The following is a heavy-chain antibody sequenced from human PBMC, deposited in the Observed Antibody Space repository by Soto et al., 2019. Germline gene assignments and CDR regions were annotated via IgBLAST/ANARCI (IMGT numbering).Heavy chain of an antibody. CDR1: GFTLSDYF. D-gene: IGHD6-25*01. Sequence: QVQLVESGGGMVRPGGSLRLSCAASGFTLSDYFMAWVRQSPRQVLEWISSSSNSGGYITYADSVRGRFTISRDNAKSSLYLQMNSLRAEDSAVYYCARIQLAAYAFDIWGQGALVTVSS. V-gene: IGHV3-11*06. CDR3: ARIQLAAYAFDI. CDR2: SSNSGGYI. J-gene: IGHJ3*02.